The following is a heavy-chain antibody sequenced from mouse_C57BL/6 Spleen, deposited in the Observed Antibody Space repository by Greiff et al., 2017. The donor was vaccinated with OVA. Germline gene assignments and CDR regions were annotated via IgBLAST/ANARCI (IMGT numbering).Heavy chain of an antibody. CDR1: GYTFTSYW. J-gene: IGHJ2*01. D-gene: IGHD4-1*01. Sequence: VQLQQPGAELVMPGASVKLSCKASGYTFTSYWMHWVKQRPGQGLEWIGEIDPSDSYPNYNQKFKGKSLLTVDKTSSTDYMRLSSLTSEDAADYYCARRGLTGTGYLDYWGQGTTLTVSS. CDR2: IDPSDSYP. V-gene: IGHV1-69*01. CDR3: ARRGLTGTGYLDY.